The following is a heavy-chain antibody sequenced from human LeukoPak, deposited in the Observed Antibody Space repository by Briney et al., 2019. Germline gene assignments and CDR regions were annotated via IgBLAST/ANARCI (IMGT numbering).Heavy chain of an antibody. D-gene: IGHD3-22*01. V-gene: IGHV3-33*01. CDR3: ARETYYYDSSGYYSHYYFDY. CDR2: IWYDGSNK. CDR1: GFTFSSYG. Sequence: GGXLRLSCAASGFTFSSYGMHWVRQAPGKGVEGVAVIWYDGSNKYYADSVKGGFTISRDNSKKTLYMQMKRLRDEDTAVYYCARETYYYDSSGYYSHYYFDYWGQGPLVTVSS. J-gene: IGHJ4*02.